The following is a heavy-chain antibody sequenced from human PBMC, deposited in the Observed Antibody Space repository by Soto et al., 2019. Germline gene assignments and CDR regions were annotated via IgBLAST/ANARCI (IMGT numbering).Heavy chain of an antibody. Sequence: QVQLVESGGGVVQPGRSLRLSCAASGFTFSSYGMHWVRQAPGKGLEWVAVISYDGSNKYYADSVKGRFTISRDNSKNTLYLQRNSLRAEDTAVYDGAKAPEAVYYYYYGMDVWGQGTTVTVSS. CDR1: GFTFSSYG. J-gene: IGHJ6*02. V-gene: IGHV3-30*18. CDR2: ISYDGSNK. CDR3: AKAPEAVYYYYYGMDV.